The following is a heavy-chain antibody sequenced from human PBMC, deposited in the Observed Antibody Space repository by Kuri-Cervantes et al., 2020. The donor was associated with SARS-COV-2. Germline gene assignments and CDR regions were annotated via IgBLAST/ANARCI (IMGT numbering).Heavy chain of an antibody. CDR3: ARGSERGYSYGTHFDY. CDR2: IYTSGST. CDR1: GGSISSGSYY. J-gene: IGHJ4*02. Sequence: SETLSLTCTVSGGSISSGSYYWSWIRQPAGKGLEWNGRIYTSGSTNYNPSLKSRVTISVDTSKNQFSLKLSSVTAADTAVYYCARGSERGYSYGTHFDYWGQGTLVTVSS. D-gene: IGHD5-18*01. V-gene: IGHV4-61*02.